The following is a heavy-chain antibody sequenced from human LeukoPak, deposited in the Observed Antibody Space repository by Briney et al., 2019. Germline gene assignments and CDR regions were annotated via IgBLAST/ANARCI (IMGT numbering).Heavy chain of an antibody. CDR1: GFTLSSYW. CDR2: IKQDVSEE. V-gene: IGHV3-7*01. J-gene: IGHJ1*01. D-gene: IGHD3-16*01. CDR3: ARGGSPGGYHQY. Sequence: PGGSLRLSCVASGFTLSSYWMTWVRQAPGKGLEWVANIKQDVSEEYYVDSVKGRFSLSRDNAKNSLYLQINSLRAEDTAVYYCARGGSPGGYHQYWGQGTLVTVSS.